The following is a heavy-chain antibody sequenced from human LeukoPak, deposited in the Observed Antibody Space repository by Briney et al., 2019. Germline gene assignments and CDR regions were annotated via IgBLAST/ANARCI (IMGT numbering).Heavy chain of an antibody. CDR2: VSTYNGDT. CDR3: ARDGGAPGPIYGDY. V-gene: IGHV1-18*01. Sequence: ASVKVSCKASGYTFTKNAMNWVRQAPGQGLEWMGWVSTYNGDTKYAQSFQGRVTMTRDTSTTTVYMELRGLRSDDTAMYYCARDGGAPGPIYGDYWGQGTPVTVSS. D-gene: IGHD4-23*01. CDR1: GYTFTKNA. J-gene: IGHJ4*02.